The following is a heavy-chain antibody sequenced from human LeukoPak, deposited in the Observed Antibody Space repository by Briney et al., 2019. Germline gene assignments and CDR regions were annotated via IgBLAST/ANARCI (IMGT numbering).Heavy chain of an antibody. Sequence: GGSLRLSCAASGFTFSIYGMHWVRQAPGKGLEWVAFIRYDGSNKYYADSVKGRFTISRDNSKNTLYLQMNSLRAEDTGVYYCAKEGLAVAGRRVGYYFDYWGQGTLVTVSS. J-gene: IGHJ4*02. CDR1: GFTFSIYG. V-gene: IGHV3-30*02. CDR2: IRYDGSNK. CDR3: AKEGLAVAGRRVGYYFDY. D-gene: IGHD6-19*01.